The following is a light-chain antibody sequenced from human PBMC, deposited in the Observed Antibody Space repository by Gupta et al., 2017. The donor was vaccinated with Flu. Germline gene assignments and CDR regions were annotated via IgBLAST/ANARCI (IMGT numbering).Light chain of an antibody. J-gene: IGKJ4*01. CDR2: GAS. Sequence: TLSVSPGERATLSCRASQSVSSSYLAWYQQKPGQAPRLLIYGASSRATGIPDRFSGSGSGTDFTLTISRLEPEDFAVYYCQQYGSSRKLTFGGGTKVEIK. V-gene: IGKV3-20*01. CDR1: QSVSSSY. CDR3: QQYGSSRKLT.